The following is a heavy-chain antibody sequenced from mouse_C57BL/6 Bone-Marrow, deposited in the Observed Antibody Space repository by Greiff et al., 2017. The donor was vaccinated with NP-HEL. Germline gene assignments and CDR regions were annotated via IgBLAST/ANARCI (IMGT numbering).Heavy chain of an antibody. Sequence: QVQLKESGAELARPGASVKLSCKASGYTFTSYGISWVKQRTGQGLEWIGEIYPRSGATYYNETFKGKATLTAAKSSSTAYMELRSLTSEDSAVYFCATPITTVGYWYFDVWGTGTTVTVSS. CDR3: ATPITTVGYWYFDV. J-gene: IGHJ1*03. CDR1: GYTFTSYG. D-gene: IGHD1-1*01. V-gene: IGHV1-81*01. CDR2: IYPRSGAT.